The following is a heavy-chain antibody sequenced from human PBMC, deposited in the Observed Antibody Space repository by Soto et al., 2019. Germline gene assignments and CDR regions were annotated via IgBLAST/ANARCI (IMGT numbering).Heavy chain of an antibody. J-gene: IGHJ4*02. CDR2: IDPSDSQT. V-gene: IGHV5-10-1*01. CDR1: GYSFAGYW. Sequence: ESLKISCKGSGYSFAGYWITWVRQKPGKGLEWMGRIDPSDSQTYYSPSFRGHVTISVTKSITTVFLQWSSLRASDTAMYYCARQIYDSDAGPNFQYYFDSWGQGTPVTVSS. D-gene: IGHD5-12*01. CDR3: ARQIYDSDAGPNFQYYFDS.